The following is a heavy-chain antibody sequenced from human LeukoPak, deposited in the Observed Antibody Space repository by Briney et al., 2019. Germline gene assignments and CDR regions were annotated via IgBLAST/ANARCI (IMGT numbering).Heavy chain of an antibody. CDR2: ISGSGGST. Sequence: PGGSLRLSCAASGFTFSSYAMSWVRQAPGKGLEWVSAISGSGGSTYYADSVKGRFTISRDNSKYTLYLQMNSLRAEDTAVYYCAKGLPGIAVAGTKPFDYWGQGTLVTVSS. CDR1: GFTFSSYA. V-gene: IGHV3-23*01. CDR3: AKGLPGIAVAGTKPFDY. J-gene: IGHJ4*02. D-gene: IGHD6-19*01.